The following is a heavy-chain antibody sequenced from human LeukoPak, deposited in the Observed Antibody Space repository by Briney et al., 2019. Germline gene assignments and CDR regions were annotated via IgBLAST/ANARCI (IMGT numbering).Heavy chain of an antibody. D-gene: IGHD5-24*01. CDR1: GGSCDYYY. Sequence: PSETLSLTCDVSGGSCDYYYCGWIRRPPGKGLEWIGEIHPHGIFYYNSSLMSRVTISIDTSKSQFSLRLTSVTAADTAIYYCSRGRDRSKAGDHWGQGSLVTVSS. CDR3: SRGRDRSKAGDH. V-gene: IGHV4-34*01. CDR2: IHPHGIF. J-gene: IGHJ4*02.